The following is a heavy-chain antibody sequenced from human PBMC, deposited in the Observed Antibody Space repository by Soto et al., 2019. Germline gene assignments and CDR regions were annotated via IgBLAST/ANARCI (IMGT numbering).Heavy chain of an antibody. CDR2: VWYDGSNK. V-gene: IGHV3-33*01. D-gene: IGHD1-26*01. J-gene: IGHJ4*02. CDR1: GFTFSSYA. CDR3: AISIVGAGRSFDY. Sequence: QVQLVESGGGVVQPGRSLRLSCAASGFTFSSYAINWVRQATGKGLEWVTIVWYDGSNKYYADSVKGRFTTSRDNSKNTVYLQMNSLRAEDTAVYYCAISIVGAGRSFDYWGQGTLVTVSS.